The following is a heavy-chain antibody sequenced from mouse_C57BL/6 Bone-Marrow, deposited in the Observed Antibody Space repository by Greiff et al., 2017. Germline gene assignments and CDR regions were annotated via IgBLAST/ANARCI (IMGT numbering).Heavy chain of an antibody. J-gene: IGHJ3*01. CDR1: GFTFSSYA. Sequence: EVHLVESGGGLVKPGGSLKLSCAASGFTFSSYAMSWVRQTPEKRLEWVATISDGGSYTYYPDNVKGRFTISRDNAKNNLYLQMSHLKSEDTAMYYCARDEGFSGFAYWGQGTLVTVSA. D-gene: IGHD3-2*02. CDR3: ARDEGFSGFAY. CDR2: ISDGGSYT. V-gene: IGHV5-4*01.